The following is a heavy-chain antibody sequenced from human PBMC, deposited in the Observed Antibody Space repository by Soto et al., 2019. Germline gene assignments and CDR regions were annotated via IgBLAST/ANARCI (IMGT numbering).Heavy chain of an antibody. CDR1: GYTFTSYA. J-gene: IGHJ4*02. D-gene: IGHD5-12*01. V-gene: IGHV1-3*01. Sequence: GASVKVSCKASGYTFTSYAMHWVRQAPGQRLEWMGWINAGNGNTKYSQKFQGRVTITRDTSASTAYMELSSLRSEDTAVYYCARATRVLLVATEGSLAYWGQGTLVTVSS. CDR2: INAGNGNT. CDR3: ARATRVLLVATEGSLAY.